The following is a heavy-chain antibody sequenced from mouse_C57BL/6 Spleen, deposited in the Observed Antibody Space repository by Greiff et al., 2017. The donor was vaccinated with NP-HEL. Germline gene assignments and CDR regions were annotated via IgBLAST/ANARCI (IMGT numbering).Heavy chain of an antibody. J-gene: IGHJ2*01. D-gene: IGHD2-1*01. CDR3: AKDATNFDY. Sequence: EVKLQESGPGLVKPSQSLSLTCSVTGYSITSGYYWTWIRQFPGNKLEWMGYISYDGSNNYNPSLKNRISITRDTSKNQFFLKLNSVNTEDTATYYCAKDATNFDYWGQGTTLTVSS. CDR1: GYSITSGYY. V-gene: IGHV3-6*01. CDR2: ISYDGSN.